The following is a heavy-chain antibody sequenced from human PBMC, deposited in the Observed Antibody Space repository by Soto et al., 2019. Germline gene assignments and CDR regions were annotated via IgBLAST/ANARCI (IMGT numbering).Heavy chain of an antibody. V-gene: IGHV4-31*03. CDR3: ATASGYCSSTSCYVGSDFDY. CDR2: IYYSGST. Sequence: SETLSLTCTVSGGSISSGGYYWSWIRQHPGKGLEWIGYIYYSGSTYYNPSLKSRVTISVDTSKNQFSLKLSSVTAADTAVYYCATASGYCSSTSCYVGSDFDYWGQGTLVTVSS. J-gene: IGHJ4*02. CDR1: GGSISSGGYY. D-gene: IGHD2-2*01.